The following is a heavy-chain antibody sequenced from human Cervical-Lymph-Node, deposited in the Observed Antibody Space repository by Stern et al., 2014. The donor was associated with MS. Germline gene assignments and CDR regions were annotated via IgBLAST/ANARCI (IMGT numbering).Heavy chain of an antibody. J-gene: IGHJ4*02. V-gene: IGHV3-30*03. Sequence: DQLVESGGGVVQPGRSLRLSCAASGFNFSNYGMNWVRQAPGKGLEWVAFITYDGSKKSYGDSVKGRFTISRDNSKNTLYLRMDTLRVEDTAVYYCPALGATFAYWGQGALVTVSS. D-gene: IGHD1-26*01. CDR2: ITYDGSKK. CDR1: GFNFSNYG. CDR3: PALGATFAY.